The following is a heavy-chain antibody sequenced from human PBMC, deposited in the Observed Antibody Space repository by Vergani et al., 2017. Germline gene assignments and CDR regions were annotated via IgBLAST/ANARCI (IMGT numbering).Heavy chain of an antibody. V-gene: IGHV3-30-3*01. Sequence: QVQLVESGGGVVQPGRSLRLSCAASGFTFSSYAMHWVRQAPGXGLEWVAVISYDGSNKYYADSVKGRFTISRDNSKNTLYLQMNSLRAEDTAVYYCARESIYYDSSGYFEGAFDIWGQGTMVTVSS. D-gene: IGHD3-22*01. CDR1: GFTFSSYA. CDR3: ARESIYYDSSGYFEGAFDI. CDR2: ISYDGSNK. J-gene: IGHJ3*02.